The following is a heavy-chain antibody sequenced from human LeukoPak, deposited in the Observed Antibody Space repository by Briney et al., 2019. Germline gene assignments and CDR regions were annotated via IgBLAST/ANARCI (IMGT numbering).Heavy chain of an antibody. D-gene: IGHD3-3*01. CDR1: GGSISSYY. CDR2: IYYSGST. CDR3: ARDFFGSRDEFLGFHY. V-gene: IGHV4-59*01. Sequence: SETLSLTCTVSGGSISSYYWGWMRQPPGKGLEWIGYIYYSGSTNYNPSLKSRVTIAVDTSKNQFSLKLSSVTAADTAVYCCARDFFGSRDEFLGFHYWGQGTLVTVSS. J-gene: IGHJ4*02.